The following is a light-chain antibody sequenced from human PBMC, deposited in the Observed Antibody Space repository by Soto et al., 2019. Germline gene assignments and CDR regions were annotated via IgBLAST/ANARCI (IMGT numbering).Light chain of an antibody. V-gene: IGKV3-15*01. J-gene: IGKJ3*01. CDR1: QSVSNN. CDR3: QHYNNWPPL. Sequence: KVMTQSPATLSVSPGERATLSCRASQSVSNNLAWYQQKPGQAPRLLIYGASTRATGIPARFSGSGSGTDFTLTINSLQSEDFALYYCQHYNNWPPLFGPGTKVDIK. CDR2: GAS.